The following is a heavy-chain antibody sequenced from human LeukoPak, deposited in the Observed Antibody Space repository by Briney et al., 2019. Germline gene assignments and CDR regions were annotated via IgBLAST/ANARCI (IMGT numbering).Heavy chain of an antibody. J-gene: IGHJ5*02. V-gene: IGHV4-59*11. CDR1: GGSISSHY. CDR2: IYYSGST. CDR3: ARGIAAEFDP. D-gene: IGHD6-25*01. Sequence: PSETLSLTCTVSGGSISSHYWSWIRQPPGKGLEWIGYIYYSGSTNYNPSLKSRVTISVDTSKNQFSLKLSSVTAADTAVYYCARGIAAEFDPWGQGTLVTVYS.